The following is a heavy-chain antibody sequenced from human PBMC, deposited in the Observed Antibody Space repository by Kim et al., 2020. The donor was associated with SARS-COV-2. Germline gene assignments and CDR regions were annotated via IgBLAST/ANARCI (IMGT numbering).Heavy chain of an antibody. CDR1: GFTLSSYW. CDR3: VRYRLKAAMDL. J-gene: IGHJ5*02. D-gene: IGHD2-2*01. CDR2: ITQDGSEK. Sequence: GGSLRLSCEVSGFTLSSYWMTWVRQAPGKGLEWVANITQDGSEKHYVDSVKGRFTISRDNARNSLHLQMNSLRAEDTALYYCVRYRLKAAMDLWGQGTLVTVSS. V-gene: IGHV3-7*03.